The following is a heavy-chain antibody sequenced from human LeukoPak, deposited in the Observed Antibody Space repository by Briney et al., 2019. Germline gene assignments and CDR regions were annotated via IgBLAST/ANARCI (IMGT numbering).Heavy chain of an antibody. CDR1: GFTFGNYA. V-gene: IGHV3-23*01. D-gene: IGHD3-3*01. J-gene: IGHJ3*02. Sequence: PGGSLRLSCTVSGFTFGNYAMTWVRQAPGKGLEWVSTISGSDGSTYYADSVNGRFTISRDNSKNTLYLQMNSLRGEDTALYYCAKVTRRYLEYLLRGHDAFDIWGQGTMVTVSS. CDR2: ISGSDGST. CDR3: AKVTRRYLEYLLRGHDAFDI.